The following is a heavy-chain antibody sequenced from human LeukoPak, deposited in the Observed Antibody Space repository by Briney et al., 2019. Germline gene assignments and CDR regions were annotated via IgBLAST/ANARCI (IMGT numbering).Heavy chain of an antibody. CDR2: ISPYNGDT. V-gene: IGHV1-18*04. Sequence: ASVKVSCKASGYTFSRYGISWVRQAPGQGLEWMGWISPYNGDTNYAQKLQGRVTMTTDTSTSTAYMELRSLRSDDTALYYCVRDPYDYGSVNYVDPFDIWGQGTMVTVSS. J-gene: IGHJ3*02. D-gene: IGHD3-16*01. CDR1: GYTFSRYG. CDR3: VRDPYDYGSVNYVDPFDI.